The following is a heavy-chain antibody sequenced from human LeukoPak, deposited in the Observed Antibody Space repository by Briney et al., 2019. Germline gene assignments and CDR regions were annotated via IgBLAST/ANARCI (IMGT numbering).Heavy chain of an antibody. V-gene: IGHV4-30-2*01. CDR3: ARDSSNTNY. Sequence: PSETLSLTCTVSGGSIRSGGYYWSWIRQPPGKGLEWIGYIHQSGSTYYNPSLESRVIMSVDRSKNQFALKLTSVTAADTAVYYCARDSSNTNYWGQGTLVTVSS. CDR2: IHQSGST. J-gene: IGHJ4*02. D-gene: IGHD6-13*01. CDR1: GGSIRSGGYY.